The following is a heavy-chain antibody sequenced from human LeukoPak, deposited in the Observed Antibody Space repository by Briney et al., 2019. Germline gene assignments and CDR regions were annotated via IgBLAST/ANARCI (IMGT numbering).Heavy chain of an antibody. CDR1: GFILSDYY. D-gene: IGHD3-10*01. Sequence: PGGSLRLSCAASGFILSDYYMSWIRQTPGKGLEWLSYISSTSSDTNYADSVKGRFTISRDNAKKSLFLQMNSLRAEDTGVYYCAAPYYYGSGSLLNYYYGMDVWGKGTTVTVSS. J-gene: IGHJ6*04. CDR3: AAPYYYGSGSLLNYYYGMDV. V-gene: IGHV3-11*06. CDR2: ISSTSSDT.